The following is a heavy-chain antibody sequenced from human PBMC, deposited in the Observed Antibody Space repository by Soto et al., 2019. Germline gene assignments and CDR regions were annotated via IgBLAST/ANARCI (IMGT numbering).Heavy chain of an antibody. V-gene: IGHV1-18*01. Sequence: QVQLVQSGAEVKEPGASVKISCKASGYTFTSYGIRWVRQAPGQGLEWMSWISAYNGDTNYAQKVKGRVTMTTDTSTSTAFMELRSLRLDDTAVYYCVRDPDGHIDFDYWGQGTLVTVSS. J-gene: IGHJ4*02. CDR2: ISAYNGDT. CDR1: GYTFTSYG. CDR3: VRDPDGHIDFDY.